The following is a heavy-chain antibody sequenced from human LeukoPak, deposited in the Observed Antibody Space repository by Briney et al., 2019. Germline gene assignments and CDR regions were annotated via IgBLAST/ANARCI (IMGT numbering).Heavy chain of an antibody. D-gene: IGHD1-26*01. V-gene: IGHV3-30*18. Sequence: PGRSLRLSCAASGFIFSTYGMHWVRQAPSKGLEWVALISFDGSNQYYADSVKGRFTISRDNSKNTLYLQMSSLRAEDTAVYYCAKPPEVGATVAHFDYWGQGTLVTVSS. CDR2: ISFDGSNQ. CDR1: GFIFSTYG. CDR3: AKPPEVGATVAHFDY. J-gene: IGHJ4*02.